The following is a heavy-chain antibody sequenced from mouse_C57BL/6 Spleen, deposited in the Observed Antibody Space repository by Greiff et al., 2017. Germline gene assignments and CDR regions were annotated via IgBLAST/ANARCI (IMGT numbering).Heavy chain of an antibody. Sequence: QVQLQQPGAELVRPGTLVKLSCKASGYTFTSYWMHWVKQRPGQGLEWIGVIDPSDSYTNYNQKFKGKATLTVDTSSSTAYMQLSSLTSEDSAVYYCAREGSSSFFDYWGQGTTLTVSS. CDR1: GYTFTSYW. J-gene: IGHJ2*01. V-gene: IGHV1-59*01. CDR3: AREGSSSFFDY. D-gene: IGHD1-1*01. CDR2: IDPSDSYT.